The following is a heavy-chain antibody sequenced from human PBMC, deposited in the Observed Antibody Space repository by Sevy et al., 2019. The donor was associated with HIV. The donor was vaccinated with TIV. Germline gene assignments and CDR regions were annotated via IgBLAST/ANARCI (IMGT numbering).Heavy chain of an antibody. V-gene: IGHV3-21*01. J-gene: IGHJ4*02. CDR3: ARDPEYSSKRSHFDF. Sequence: GGSLRLSCAASGFTFSTYSMNWVRQAPGKGLEWVSSISSSSTYIYYADSLKGRFTISRDNAKNSLYLHMNSLRGEDTAVYYCARDPEYSSKRSHFDFWGQGALVTVSS. CDR1: GFTFSTYS. D-gene: IGHD6-13*01. CDR2: ISSSSTYI.